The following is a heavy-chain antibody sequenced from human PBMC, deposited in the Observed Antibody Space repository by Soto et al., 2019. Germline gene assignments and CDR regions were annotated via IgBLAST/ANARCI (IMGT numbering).Heavy chain of an antibody. V-gene: IGHV3-33*01. CDR1: GFTFSSYG. D-gene: IGHD3-3*01. Sequence: GGSLRLSCAASGFTFSSYGMHWVRQAPGKGLEWVAVIWYDGSNKYYADSVKGRFTISRDNSKNTLYLQMNSLRAEDTAVYYCARGPTIFGAKEIDYWGQGTLVTVSS. CDR2: IWYDGSNK. CDR3: ARGPTIFGAKEIDY. J-gene: IGHJ4*02.